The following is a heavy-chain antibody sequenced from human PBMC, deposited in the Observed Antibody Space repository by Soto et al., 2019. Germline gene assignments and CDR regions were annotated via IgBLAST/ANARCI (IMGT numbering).Heavy chain of an antibody. CDR2: IYYSGST. D-gene: IGHD2-2*01. CDR1: GGSISSYY. J-gene: IGHJ6*03. V-gene: IGHV4-59*08. Sequence: PSATLSLTCTVSGGSISSYYWSWIRQPPGKGLEWIGYIYYSGSTNYNPSLKSRVTISVDTSKNQFSLKLSSVTAADTAVYYCARAPVVPAATLYYYYMDVWGKGTTVTVSS. CDR3: ARAPVVPAATLYYYYMDV.